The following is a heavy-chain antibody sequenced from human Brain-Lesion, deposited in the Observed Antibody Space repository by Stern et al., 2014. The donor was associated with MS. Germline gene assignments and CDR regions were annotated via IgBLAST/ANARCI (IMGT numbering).Heavy chain of an antibody. CDR2: IYYRGST. D-gene: IGHD3-10*01. J-gene: IGHJ4*02. V-gene: IGHV4-39*01. Sequence: VQLEESGPGLVKPSETLSLTCTVSGGSISSSSYYWGWIRQPPGKGLEWIGSIYYRGSTYYNPSLKSRVTISMDPSKNQFSLRLSSVTAADTAVYFCAKLWLGELPESPFDYWGQGTLVTVSS. CDR1: GGSISSSSYY. CDR3: AKLWLGELPESPFDY.